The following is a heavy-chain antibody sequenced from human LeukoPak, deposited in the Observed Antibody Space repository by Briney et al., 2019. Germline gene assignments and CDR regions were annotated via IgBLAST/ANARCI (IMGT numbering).Heavy chain of an antibody. D-gene: IGHD6-13*01. CDR1: GGSISSYY. Sequence: SETLSLTCTVSGGSISSYYWSWIRQPAGKGLEWIGRIYTSGSTNYNPSLKSRVTISVDTSKNQFSLKLSSVTAADTAVYYCARDSAAAGIVVSAFDYWGQGTLVTVSS. CDR3: ARDSAAAGIVVSAFDY. V-gene: IGHV4-4*07. CDR2: IYTSGST. J-gene: IGHJ4*02.